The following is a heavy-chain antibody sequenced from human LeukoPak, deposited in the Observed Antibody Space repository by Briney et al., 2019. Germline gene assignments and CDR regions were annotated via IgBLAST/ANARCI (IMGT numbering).Heavy chain of an antibody. CDR3: AHGAMYQLDY. V-gene: IGHV3-21*04. D-gene: IGHD2-2*01. CDR2: ISGSLSYI. J-gene: IGHJ4*02. Sequence: GGSLRLSCAASGFIFSTYSMNWVRQAPGKGLEWVSSISGSLSYIYYADSMKGRFTISRDNAKNSLYLQMNSLRAEDTAVYYCAHGAMYQLDYWGQGTLVTVSS. CDR1: GFIFSTYS.